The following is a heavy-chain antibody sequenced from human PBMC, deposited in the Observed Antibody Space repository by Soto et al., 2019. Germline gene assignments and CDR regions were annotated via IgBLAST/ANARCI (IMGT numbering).Heavy chain of an antibody. J-gene: IGHJ3*02. CDR2: IIPILGIA. V-gene: IGHV1-69*02. D-gene: IGHD4-17*01. CDR1: GGTFSSYT. CDR3: ARGGRTMTTSAAGAFDI. Sequence: QVQLVQSGAEVKKPGSSVKVSCKASGGTFSSYTISWVRQAPGQGLEWMGRIIPILGIANYAQKFQGRVTITADKSTSTAYMELSSLRSEDTAVYYCARGGRTMTTSAAGAFDIWGQGTMVTVSS.